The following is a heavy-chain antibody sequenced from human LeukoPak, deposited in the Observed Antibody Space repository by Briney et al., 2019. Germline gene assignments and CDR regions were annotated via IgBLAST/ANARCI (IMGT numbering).Heavy chain of an antibody. CDR2: IYYNGIT. J-gene: IGHJ4*02. CDR1: GGLITSAIHY. CDR3: ARQPTVKRGAVASNFDY. V-gene: IGHV4-39*01. D-gene: IGHD6-19*01. Sequence: NPSETLSLTCSVPGGLITSAIHYWAWIRHPPGQGLEWTASIYYNGITYYNASLESRVTMSVDTSRNQFSLRLSSASAADTSVYYCARQPTVKRGAVASNFDYWGQGTLVTVSS.